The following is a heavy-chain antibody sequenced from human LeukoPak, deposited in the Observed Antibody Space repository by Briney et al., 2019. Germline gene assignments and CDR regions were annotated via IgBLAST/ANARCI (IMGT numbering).Heavy chain of an antibody. D-gene: IGHD6-6*01. CDR3: ASLLGIAARP. CDR1: GGSFSGYY. J-gene: IGHJ5*02. Sequence: SETLSLTCAVYGGSFSGYYWSWIRQPPGKGLEWIGEINHSGSTNYNPSLKSRVTISVDTSKNQFSLKLSSVTAADTAVYYCASLLGIAARPWGQGTLVTVSS. CDR2: INHSGST. V-gene: IGHV4-34*01.